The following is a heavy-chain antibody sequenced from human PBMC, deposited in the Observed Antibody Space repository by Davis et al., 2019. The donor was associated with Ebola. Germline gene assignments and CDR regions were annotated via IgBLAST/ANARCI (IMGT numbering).Heavy chain of an antibody. Sequence: GSLKISCAASGFSFSNYGMHWVRQAPGKGLEWVAVISYDGSNKYYGDSVKGRFTISRDNSKNTLYLQMNSLRAGDTAVYYCAKDSLYSGSYYAPDYWGQGTLVTVSS. CDR2: ISYDGSNK. V-gene: IGHV3-30*18. D-gene: IGHD1-26*01. CDR1: GFSFSNYG. J-gene: IGHJ4*02. CDR3: AKDSLYSGSYYAPDY.